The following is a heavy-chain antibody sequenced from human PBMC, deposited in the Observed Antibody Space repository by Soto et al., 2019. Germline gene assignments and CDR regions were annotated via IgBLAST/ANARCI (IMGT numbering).Heavy chain of an antibody. Sequence: EVQLLESGGGLVQPGGSLRLSCAASGFTFSNYGMSWVRQAPGKGLEWVSTISGNGGSTYYADSVQGRFTMSRDNSKNTLSLQMNSLRAEDTVVYYCASKLTFGGSSDYWGQGTLVTVSS. CDR1: GFTFSNYG. D-gene: IGHD3-10*01. CDR2: ISGNGGST. J-gene: IGHJ4*02. V-gene: IGHV3-23*01. CDR3: ASKLTFGGSSDY.